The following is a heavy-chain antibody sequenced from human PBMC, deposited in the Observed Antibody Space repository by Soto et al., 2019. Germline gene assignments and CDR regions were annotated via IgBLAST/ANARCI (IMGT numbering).Heavy chain of an antibody. CDR2: IYYSGST. CDR1: GGSISSSSYY. Sequence: PSETLSLTCTVSGGSISSSSYYWGWIRQPPGKGLEWIGSIYYSGSTYYNPSLKSRVTISVDTSKNQFPLKLSSVTAADTAVYYCARLVGSSGYYDYWGQGTLVTVSS. V-gene: IGHV4-39*01. J-gene: IGHJ4*02. D-gene: IGHD3-22*01. CDR3: ARLVGSSGYYDY.